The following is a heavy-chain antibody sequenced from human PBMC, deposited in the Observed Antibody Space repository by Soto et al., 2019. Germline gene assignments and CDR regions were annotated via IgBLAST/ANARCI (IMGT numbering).Heavy chain of an antibody. CDR2: IYHSGST. Sequence: QVQLQESGPGLVKPSGTLSLTCAVSGGSISSSNWWSWVRQPPGKGLEWIGEIYHSGSTNYNPSLKSRVTISVDKSKNQFSLKLSSVTAADTALYYCARVRLTDCRAGRCYSSNWFDPWGQGTLVTVCS. CDR1: GGSISSSNW. CDR3: ARVRLTDCRAGRCYSSNWFDP. J-gene: IGHJ5*02. V-gene: IGHV4-4*02. D-gene: IGHD2-15*01.